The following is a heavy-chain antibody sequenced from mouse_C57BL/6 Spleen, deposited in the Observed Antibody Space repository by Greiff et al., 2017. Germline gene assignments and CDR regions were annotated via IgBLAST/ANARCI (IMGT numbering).Heavy chain of an antibody. CDR3: ARGGYGSSYDAMDY. CDR1: GYSITSGYD. V-gene: IGHV3-1*01. CDR2: ISYSGST. D-gene: IGHD1-1*01. Sequence: DVKLVESGPGMVKPSQSLSLTCTVTGYSITSGYDWHWIRHFPGNKLEWMGYISYSGSTNYNPSLKSRISITHDTSKNHFFLKLNSVTTEDTATYYCARGGYGSSYDAMDYWGQGTSVTVSS. J-gene: IGHJ4*01.